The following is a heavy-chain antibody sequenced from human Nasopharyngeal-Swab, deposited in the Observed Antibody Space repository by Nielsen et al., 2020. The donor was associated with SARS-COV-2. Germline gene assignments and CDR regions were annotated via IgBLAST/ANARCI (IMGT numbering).Heavy chain of an antibody. CDR2: IYPGDSDI. D-gene: IGHD1-26*01. Sequence: GESLKISCQGSGSSFTSYWIGWVRQMPGKGLEWMGIIYPGDSDIRYSPSFQGQVTISADKSISTAYLQWSSLKASDTAMYYCTRTGGSYGQGGDYWGQGTLVTVSS. CDR3: TRTGGSYGQGGDY. J-gene: IGHJ4*02. V-gene: IGHV5-51*01. CDR1: GSSFTSYW.